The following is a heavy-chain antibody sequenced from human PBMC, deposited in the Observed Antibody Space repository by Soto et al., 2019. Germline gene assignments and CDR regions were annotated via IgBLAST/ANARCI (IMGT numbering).Heavy chain of an antibody. V-gene: IGHV1-18*04. CDR1: GYTFTGYY. CDR3: ARDAVYYYDSSGYSLNWFDP. CDR2: ISANNGDT. D-gene: IGHD3-22*01. Sequence: ASVKVSCKASGYTFTGYYMHWVRQAPGQGLEWMGWISANNGDTNYAQKLQGRVTMATDTSTSTAYMELRSLRSDDTTVYYCARDAVYYYDSSGYSLNWFDPWGQGTLVTVSS. J-gene: IGHJ5*02.